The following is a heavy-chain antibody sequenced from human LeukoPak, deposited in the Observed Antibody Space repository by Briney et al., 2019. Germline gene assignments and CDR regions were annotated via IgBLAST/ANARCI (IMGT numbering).Heavy chain of an antibody. CDR3: ARVLGHYVWGSYRPDYYFDY. D-gene: IGHD3-16*02. V-gene: IGHV1-2*02. CDR1: GYTCTGYY. J-gene: IGHJ4*02. Sequence: ASVKVSCEASGYTCTGYYMHWVRQAPGQGLEWMGWINPNSGGTNYAQKFQGRVTMTRDTSISTAYMELSRLRSDDTAVYYCARVLGHYVWGSYRPDYYFDYWGQGTLVTVSS. CDR2: INPNSGGT.